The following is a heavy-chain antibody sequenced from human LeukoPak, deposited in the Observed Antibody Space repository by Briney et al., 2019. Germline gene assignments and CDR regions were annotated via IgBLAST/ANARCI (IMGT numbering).Heavy chain of an antibody. J-gene: IGHJ4*02. CDR3: ARGPSWELTRLDY. D-gene: IGHD1-26*01. V-gene: IGHV1-2*04. CDR2: INPNSGGT. Sequence: GASVKVSCKASGYTFTGYYMHWVRQAPGQGLEWMGWINPNSGGTNYAQKFQGWVTMTRDTSISTAYMELSRLRSDDTAVYYCARGPSWELTRLDYWGQGTLVTVSS. CDR1: GYTFTGYY.